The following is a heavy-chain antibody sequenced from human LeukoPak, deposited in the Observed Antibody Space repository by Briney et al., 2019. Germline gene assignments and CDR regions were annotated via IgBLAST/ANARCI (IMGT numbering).Heavy chain of an antibody. CDR3: NSGGYYFDY. V-gene: IGHV3-15*01. CDR2: IKSKYDGGTT. J-gene: IGHJ4*02. CDR1: GFIFSNAL. Sequence: PGGSLRLSCAASGFIFSNALMNWVRQAPGKGLEWVGRIKSKYDGGTTDYTLQAKGRFTLSRDDSKNTVYLQMNNLKTEDTAVYYCNSGGYYFDYWGQRTLVTVS.